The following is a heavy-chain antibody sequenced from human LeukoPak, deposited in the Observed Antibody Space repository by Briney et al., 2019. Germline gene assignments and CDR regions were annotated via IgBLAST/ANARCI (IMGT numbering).Heavy chain of an antibody. V-gene: IGHV4-39*01. CDR3: TSRGWIVGLVDY. Sequence: SETLSLTCSVSGASISSSSYYWGWIRQPPGKGLEWIASIYYSGTTYYNPSLKSRVTISADTSKNQFSLKLSSVTAADTAVYYCTSRGWIVGLVDYWGQGTLVAVSS. CDR2: IYYSGTT. J-gene: IGHJ4*02. D-gene: IGHD3-22*01. CDR1: GASISSSSYY.